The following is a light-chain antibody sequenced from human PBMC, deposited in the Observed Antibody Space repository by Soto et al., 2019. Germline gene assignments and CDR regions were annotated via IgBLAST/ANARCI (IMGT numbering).Light chain of an antibody. CDR2: WAS. V-gene: IGKV1-5*03. Sequence: DIHMTQSPATLSASVGDRVTNTCRASQSISTWLAWYQQKPGKAPKLLIYWASSLESGVPSRFSGSGSGTEFTLNITSLQPDDFATYYCQHYTTYSGTFGPGTKVDIK. J-gene: IGKJ3*01. CDR3: QHYTTYSGT. CDR1: QSISTW.